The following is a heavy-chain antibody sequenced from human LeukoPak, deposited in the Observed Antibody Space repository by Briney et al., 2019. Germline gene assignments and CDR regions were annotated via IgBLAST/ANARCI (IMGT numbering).Heavy chain of an antibody. D-gene: IGHD5-18*01. V-gene: IGHV3-11*04. CDR2: ISSSGSTI. Sequence: PGGSLRLSCAASGFTFDDYGMSWIRQAPGKGLEWVSYISSSGSTIYYADSVKGRFTISRDNAKNSLYLQMNSLRAEDTAVYYCASAGATKGYSYGYADYWGQGTLVTVSS. CDR3: ASAGATKGYSYGYADY. CDR1: GFTFDDYG. J-gene: IGHJ4*02.